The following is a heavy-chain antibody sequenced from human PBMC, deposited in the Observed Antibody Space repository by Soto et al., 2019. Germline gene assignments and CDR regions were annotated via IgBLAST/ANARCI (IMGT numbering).Heavy chain of an antibody. J-gene: IGHJ4*02. Sequence: QVQLQESGPGLVKPSETLSLTCSVSGGSVSVGDYYWSWLRQPPGKGLEWIGNIFYNGNTNYNPSLKRRATVSSETAKDQFSLTLTSVTASDTAVYYCARDDGEPYQAFFDSWGQGILVTVAS. D-gene: IGHD3-10*01. CDR3: ARDDGEPYQAFFDS. CDR2: IFYNGNT. V-gene: IGHV4-61*08. CDR1: GGSVSVGDYY.